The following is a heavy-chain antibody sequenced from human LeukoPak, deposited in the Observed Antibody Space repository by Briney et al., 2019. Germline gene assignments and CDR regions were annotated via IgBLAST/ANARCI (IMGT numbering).Heavy chain of an antibody. Sequence: GGSLRLSCAASGFTFSSYWMNWVRQAPGKGLEWVSYISSSSSTIYYADSVKGRFTISRDNAKNSLYLQMNSLRDEDTAVYYCASSHYYGSGSYYNVDWFDPWGQGTLVTVSS. J-gene: IGHJ5*02. CDR3: ASSHYYGSGSYYNVDWFDP. V-gene: IGHV3-48*02. D-gene: IGHD3-10*01. CDR2: ISSSSSTI. CDR1: GFTFSSYW.